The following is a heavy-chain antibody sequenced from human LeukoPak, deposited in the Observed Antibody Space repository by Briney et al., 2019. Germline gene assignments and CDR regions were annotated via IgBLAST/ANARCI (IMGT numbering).Heavy chain of an antibody. V-gene: IGHV1-69*05. CDR2: IIPIFGTA. J-gene: IGHJ5*02. D-gene: IGHD2-2*01. CDR1: GGTFSSYA. Sequence: ASVKVSCKASGGTFSSYAISWVRQAPGQGLEWMGGIIPIFGTANYAQKFQGRVTITTDESTSTAYTELSSLRSEDTAVYYCARIGSNCSSTSCYHWFDPWGQGTLVTVSS. CDR3: ARIGSNCSSTSCYHWFDP.